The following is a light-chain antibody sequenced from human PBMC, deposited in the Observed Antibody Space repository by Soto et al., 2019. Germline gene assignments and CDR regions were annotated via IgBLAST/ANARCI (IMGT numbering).Light chain of an antibody. CDR3: SSYAGSNSYV. V-gene: IGLV2-8*01. CDR2: EVT. J-gene: IGLJ1*01. CDR1: SSDFGGYNY. Sequence: QSALTQPPSASGSPGQSVTISCTGTSSDFGGYNYVSWYQQHPGKAPKLIIYEVTKGPSGVPDRFSGSKSGNTASLTVSGLQAEDEADYYCSSYAGSNSYVFGTGTKLTVL.